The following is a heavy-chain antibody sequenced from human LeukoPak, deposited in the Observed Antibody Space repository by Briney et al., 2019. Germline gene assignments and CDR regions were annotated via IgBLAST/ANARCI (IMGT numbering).Heavy chain of an antibody. CDR1: GGSISSSSYY. V-gene: IGHV4-39*07. D-gene: IGHD1-1*01. Sequence: TSETLSLTCTVSGGSISSSSYYWGWIRQPPGKGLEWIGSMFYSGSTFYNPSLKSRVTISVDTSKNHFSLNLSSVTAADTAVYYCARILLSATGDRWYFDLWGRGTLVTVSS. J-gene: IGHJ2*01. CDR3: ARILLSATGDRWYFDL. CDR2: MFYSGST.